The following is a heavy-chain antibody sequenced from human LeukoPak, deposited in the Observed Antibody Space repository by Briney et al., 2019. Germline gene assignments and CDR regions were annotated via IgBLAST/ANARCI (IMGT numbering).Heavy chain of an antibody. J-gene: IGHJ4*02. Sequence: PSETLSLTCTVSGGSISSYYWSWIRQPPGKGLEWIGYIYYSGSTNSNPSLKSRVTMSVDTSKNQFSLKLSSVTAADTAVYYCASFPSGITMVRGVIDYFDYWGQGTLVTVSS. CDR2: IYYSGST. CDR3: ASFPSGITMVRGVIDYFDY. CDR1: GGSISSYY. D-gene: IGHD3-10*01. V-gene: IGHV4-59*01.